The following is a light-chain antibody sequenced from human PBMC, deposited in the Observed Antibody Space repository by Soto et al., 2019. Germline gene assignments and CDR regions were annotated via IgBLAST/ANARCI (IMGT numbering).Light chain of an antibody. J-gene: IGLJ3*02. Sequence: QPVLTQSPSASASLGASVKLTCTLSSGHSSYAIAWHQQQPEKGPRYLMKLNSDGSHSKGDGIPDRFSGSSSGAERYLTISSLQSEDEADYYCQTWGTGANWMFGGGTKVTVL. CDR2: LNSDGSH. CDR3: QTWGTGANWM. V-gene: IGLV4-69*01. CDR1: SGHSSYA.